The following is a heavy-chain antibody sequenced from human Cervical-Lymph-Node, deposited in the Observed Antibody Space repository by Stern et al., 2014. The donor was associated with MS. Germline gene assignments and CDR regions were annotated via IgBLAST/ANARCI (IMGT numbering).Heavy chain of an antibody. CDR2: MSAHNGNS. V-gene: IGHV1-18*01. J-gene: IGHJ3*02. D-gene: IGHD6-25*01. Sequence: QVQLVQSGAEVKKPGASVKVSCKASGYSFTSYGITWVRQAPGQGLEWMGWMSAHNGNSYYAQRLQGRVTMTTDTSTTTAYMEMRSLRSDDTAVYYCARDKAAIFDIWGQGTLVTVSS. CDR1: GYSFTSYG. CDR3: ARDKAAIFDI.